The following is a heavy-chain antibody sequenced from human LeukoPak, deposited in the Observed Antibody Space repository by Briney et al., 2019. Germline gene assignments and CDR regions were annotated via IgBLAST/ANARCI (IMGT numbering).Heavy chain of an antibody. CDR3: ASGNLDAFDI. V-gene: IGHV4-34*01. CDR1: GGSFSGYY. D-gene: IGHD1-14*01. CDR2: INHSGST. Sequence: PSETLPLTCAVYGGSFSGYYWSWIRQPPGKGLEWIGEINHSGSTNYNPSLKSRVTISVDTSKNQFSLKLSSVTAADTAVYYCASGNLDAFDIWGQGTMVTVSS. J-gene: IGHJ3*02.